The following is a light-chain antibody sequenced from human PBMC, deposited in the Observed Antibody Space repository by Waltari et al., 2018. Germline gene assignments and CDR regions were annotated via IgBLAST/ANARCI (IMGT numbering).Light chain of an antibody. CDR2: ETS. V-gene: IGKV3-15*01. Sequence: ETVMTQSPATLFVSPGERATLSCRASQSVSSNLAWFQQQPGQAPRLLIYETSTRATGIPARFSGSGSGTEFTLTISSLQSEDVAIYHCHQYNNWPPWTFGKGTKGEIK. J-gene: IGKJ1*01. CDR3: HQYNNWPPWT. CDR1: QSVSSN.